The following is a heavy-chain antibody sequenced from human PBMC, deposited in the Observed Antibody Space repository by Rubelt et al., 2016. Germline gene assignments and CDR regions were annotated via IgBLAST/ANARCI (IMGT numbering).Heavy chain of an antibody. CDR3: ATPGGNDYGNHGWFDP. V-gene: IGHV1-46*01. Sequence: KAGASVKVSCKASGYTFTSYYMHWVRQAPGQGLEWMGIINPSGGSTSYAQKFQGRVTMTRDTSTSTVYMELSSLRSEDTAVYYCATPGGNDYGNHGWFDPWGQGTLVTVSS. CDR2: INPSGGST. D-gene: IGHD4-11*01. J-gene: IGHJ5*02. CDR1: GYTFTSYY.